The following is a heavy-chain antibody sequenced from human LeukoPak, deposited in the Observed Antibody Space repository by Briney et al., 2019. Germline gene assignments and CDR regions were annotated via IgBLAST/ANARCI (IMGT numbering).Heavy chain of an antibody. CDR3: ARRGVSVEGYCSGGSCYRSFDI. CDR1: GGSISSSSYY. V-gene: IGHV4-39*01. Sequence: SETLSLTCTVSGGSISSSSYYWGWIRQPPGKGLEWIGSIYYSGSTYYNPSLKSRVTISVDTSKNQFSLKLSSVTAADTAVYYCARRGVSVEGYCSGGSCYRSFDIWGQGTMVTVSS. D-gene: IGHD2-15*01. J-gene: IGHJ3*02. CDR2: IYYSGST.